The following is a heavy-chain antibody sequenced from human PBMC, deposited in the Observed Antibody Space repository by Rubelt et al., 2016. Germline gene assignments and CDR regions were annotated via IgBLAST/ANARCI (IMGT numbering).Heavy chain of an antibody. CDR1: GYTFTGYY. Sequence: QVQLVQSGAEVKKPGASVKVSCKASGYTFTGYYMHWVRQAPGQGLEWMGRIIPNSGDTTYAQQFQDRATLTRDKSISTAYMELSSLRSDDTAVYYCASGTNYYYAMDVWGQGTTVTVSS. D-gene: IGHD1-26*01. J-gene: IGHJ6*02. CDR3: ASGTNYYYAMDV. CDR2: IIPNSGDT. V-gene: IGHV1-2*06.